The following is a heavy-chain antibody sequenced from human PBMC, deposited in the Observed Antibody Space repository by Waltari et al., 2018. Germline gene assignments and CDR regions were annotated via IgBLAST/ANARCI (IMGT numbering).Heavy chain of an antibody. V-gene: IGHV4-34*01. J-gene: IGHJ3*02. Sequence: QVQLQQWGAGLLKPSETLSLTCAVYGGSFSGYSCSWSRRPPGKGLEWIGEISHSGTTNYNPSLKSRVTISLDTSKNQFSLKLSSVTAADTAVYYCARQEIIVEVTGDGFDIWGQGTMVTVSS. CDR2: ISHSGTT. CDR1: GGSFSGYS. CDR3: ARQEIIVEVTGDGFDI. D-gene: IGHD2-21*02.